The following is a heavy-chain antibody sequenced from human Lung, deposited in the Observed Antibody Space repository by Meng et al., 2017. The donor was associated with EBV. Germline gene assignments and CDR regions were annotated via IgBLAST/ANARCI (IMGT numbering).Heavy chain of an antibody. Sequence: SGPGLVKTSQTLSLTCTVSGGSISSGDYYWSWIRQPPGKGLEWIGYIYYSGSTYYNPSLKSRVTISVDTSKNQFSLKLSSVTAADTAVYYCAREWCSGGSCYPDYWGQGTLVTVSS. V-gene: IGHV4-30-4*01. CDR1: GGSISSGDYY. D-gene: IGHD2-15*01. J-gene: IGHJ4*02. CDR3: AREWCSGGSCYPDY. CDR2: IYYSGST.